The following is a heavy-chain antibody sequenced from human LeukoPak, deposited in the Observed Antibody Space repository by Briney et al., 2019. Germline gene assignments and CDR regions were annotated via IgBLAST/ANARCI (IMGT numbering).Heavy chain of an antibody. CDR3: ARVVAARGY. V-gene: IGHV3-33*01. D-gene: IGHD2-15*01. J-gene: IGHJ4*02. CDR1: GITFNA. Sequence: GGSLRLSCAVSGITFNAIHWVRQAPGKGLEWVALTWYDGSNQYYADSVKGRFTISRDNAKNSLYLQMNSLRAEDTAVYYCARVVAARGYWGQGTLVTVSS. CDR2: TWYDGSNQ.